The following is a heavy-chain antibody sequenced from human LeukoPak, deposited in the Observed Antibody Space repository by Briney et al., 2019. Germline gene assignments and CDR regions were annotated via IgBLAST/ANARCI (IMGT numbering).Heavy chain of an antibody. CDR3: ARAPREWLLGYYFDC. V-gene: IGHV3-23*01. CDR1: TFIFSDYA. Sequence: GGSLRLSCAASTFIFSDYAMTWVRQAPGKGLEWVSTISGGGDVTYYAHSEKGRFAVSRDNAKNSLYLQMNSLRAEDTAVYYCARAPREWLLGYYFDCWGQGTLVTVSS. D-gene: IGHD3-3*01. CDR2: ISGGGDVT. J-gene: IGHJ4*02.